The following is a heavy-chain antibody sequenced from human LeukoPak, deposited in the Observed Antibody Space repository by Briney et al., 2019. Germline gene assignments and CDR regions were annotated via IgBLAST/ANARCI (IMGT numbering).Heavy chain of an antibody. CDR1: GFTFSSYA. CDR3: ASPPEDYYDSSGYYSLGY. V-gene: IGHV3-30*04. Sequence: PGRSLRLSCAASGFTFSSYAMHWVRQAPGKGLEWVAVISYDGSNKYYADSEKVGFTISRDNSKNTLYLQMNSLRAEDTAVYYCASPPEDYYDSSGYYSLGYWGQGTLVTVSS. CDR2: ISYDGSNK. J-gene: IGHJ4*02. D-gene: IGHD3-22*01.